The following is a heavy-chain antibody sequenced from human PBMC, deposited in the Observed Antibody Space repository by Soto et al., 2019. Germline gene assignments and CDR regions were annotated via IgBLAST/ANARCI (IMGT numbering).Heavy chain of an antibody. Sequence: GGSLRLSCAASGFTFSSYGMTWVRQAPGKGLEWVSFSSATGAGTYYADSVKGRFTISIDNVENTLFLQLNNVRGDDSAVYFCAKGPLDDCLGGSCHFDRGGQGVLVAVAS. J-gene: IGHJ4*02. CDR3: AKGPLDDCLGGSCHFDR. CDR2: SSATGAGT. D-gene: IGHD2-15*01. CDR1: GFTFSSYG. V-gene: IGHV3-23*01.